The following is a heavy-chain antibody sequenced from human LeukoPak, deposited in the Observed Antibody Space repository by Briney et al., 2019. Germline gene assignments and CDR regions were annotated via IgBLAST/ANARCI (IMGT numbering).Heavy chain of an antibody. D-gene: IGHD3-22*01. Sequence: SETLSLTCTVSGGSISSYYWSWIRQPAGKGLEWIGRIYSSGSTNYNPSLKSRDTMSVDTSKNQFSLKLSSVTAADTAVYYCARAGYSYFYYYMDVWGKGTTVTVSS. CDR1: GGSISSYY. J-gene: IGHJ6*03. CDR3: ARAGYSYFYYYMDV. V-gene: IGHV4-4*07. CDR2: IYSSGST.